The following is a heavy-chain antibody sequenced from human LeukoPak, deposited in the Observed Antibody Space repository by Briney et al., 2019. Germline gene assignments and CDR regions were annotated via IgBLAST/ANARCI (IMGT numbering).Heavy chain of an antibody. CDR1: GFTVSSNY. Sequence: GSLRPSCAVSGFTVSSNYMSWVRQAPGKGLEWVSIIYSGGSTYYADSVKGRFTISRDNSKNTLYLQMNSLRAEDTAVYYCARRGYGDYAPFDYWGQGTLVTVSS. CDR3: ARRGYGDYAPFDY. V-gene: IGHV3-66*04. J-gene: IGHJ4*02. D-gene: IGHD4-17*01. CDR2: IYSGGST.